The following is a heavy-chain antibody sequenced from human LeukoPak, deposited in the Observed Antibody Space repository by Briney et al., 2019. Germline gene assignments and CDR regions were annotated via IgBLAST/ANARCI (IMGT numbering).Heavy chain of an antibody. CDR1: GGSISSGSYY. CDR3: ARVGYYDSSGYSSHAFDI. D-gene: IGHD3-22*01. CDR2: IYTSGST. J-gene: IGHJ3*02. Sequence: SQTLSLTCTVSGGSISSGSYYWSWIRQPAGKGLEWIGRIYTSGSTNYNPSLKSRVTISVDTSKNQFSLKLSSVTAADTAVYYCARVGYYDSSGYSSHAFDIWGQGTMVTVSS. V-gene: IGHV4-61*02.